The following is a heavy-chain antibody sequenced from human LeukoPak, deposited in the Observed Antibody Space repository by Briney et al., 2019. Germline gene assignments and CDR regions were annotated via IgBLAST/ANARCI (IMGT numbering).Heavy chain of an antibody. CDR2: IYPGDSDT. CDR3: ARHVYSSSWFQTYYYGMDV. Sequence: GESLKISCKGSGYRFTSYWIGWVRQMPGKGLEWMGIIYPGDSDTRYSPSFQGQVTISADKSISTAYLQWSSLKASDTAMYYCARHVYSSSWFQTYYYGMDVWGQGTTVTVSS. CDR1: GYRFTSYW. J-gene: IGHJ6*02. V-gene: IGHV5-51*01. D-gene: IGHD6-13*01.